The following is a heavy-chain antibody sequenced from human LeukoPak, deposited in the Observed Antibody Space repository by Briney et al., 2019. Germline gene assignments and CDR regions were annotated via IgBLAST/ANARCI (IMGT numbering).Heavy chain of an antibody. V-gene: IGHV3-23*01. CDR1: GFTFSSYA. J-gene: IGHJ6*03. CDR3: AKGVRFADYYYMDV. CDR2: ISGSGGST. D-gene: IGHD3-3*01. Sequence: GGSLRLSCAASGFTFSSYAMSWVRQAPGKGLEWVSAISGSGGSTYYADSVKGRFTISRDNSKNTLYLQMNSLRAEDTAVYYCAKGVRFADYYYMDVWGKGTTVTASS.